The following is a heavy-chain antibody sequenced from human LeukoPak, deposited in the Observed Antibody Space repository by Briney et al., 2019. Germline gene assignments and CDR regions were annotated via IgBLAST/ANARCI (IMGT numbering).Heavy chain of an antibody. J-gene: IGHJ4*02. CDR1: GXSVTSGSVY. D-gene: IGHD6-13*01. Sequence: SETLSLTCTVSGXSVTSGSVYWNWIRQPPGKGLEWIGYIFYRGSTNYQSSLKSRVTISVDTPNQFSLKLNSVTAADTAVYYCARGAVDSSLYYLDYWGQGALVTASS. V-gene: IGHV4-61*01. CDR2: IFYRGST. CDR3: ARGAVDSSLYYLDY.